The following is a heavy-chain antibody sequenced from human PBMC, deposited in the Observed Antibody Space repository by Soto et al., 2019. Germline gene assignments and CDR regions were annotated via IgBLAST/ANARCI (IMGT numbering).Heavy chain of an antibody. V-gene: IGHV4-30-2*01. J-gene: IGHJ5*02. Sequence: QLQLQESGSGLVKPSQTLSLTCAVSGGSISSGGYSWSWIRQPPGKGLEWIGYIYHSGSTYYNPSLNSRVTTYVARSKNQFSLKLGSVTGADTAVYYCARARKVGHESFYPCCQGTLVTVSS. CDR1: GGSISSGGYS. CDR2: IYHSGST. CDR3: ARARKVGHESFYP. D-gene: IGHD2-15*01.